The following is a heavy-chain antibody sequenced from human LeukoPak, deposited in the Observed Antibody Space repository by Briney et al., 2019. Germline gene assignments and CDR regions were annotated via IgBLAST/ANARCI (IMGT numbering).Heavy chain of an antibody. CDR3: ARGIFSLSLYDY. V-gene: IGHV1-8*01. J-gene: IGHJ4*02. CDR1: GYTFTSYD. CDR2: MNPNSGNT. Sequence: ASVKVSCKASGYTFTSYDINWVRQATGQGPEWMGWMNPNSGNTGYAQKFQGRVTMTRNTSISTAYMELSSLRSEDTAVYYCARGIFSLSLYDYWGQGTLVTVSS.